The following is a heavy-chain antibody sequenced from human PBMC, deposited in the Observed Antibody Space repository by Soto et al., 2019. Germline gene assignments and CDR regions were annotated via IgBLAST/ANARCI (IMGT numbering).Heavy chain of an antibody. Sequence: QSGPTLVNPTQTLTLTCTFSGFSLSTSGVGVGWIRQPPGKALEWLALIYWDDDKRNSPSLKSRLTITKDTSKNLVVLTMTNMDPVDTATYYCAHRPNGYLSGWDNGFFDYWGQAILVTVSS. J-gene: IGHJ4*02. CDR3: AHRPNGYLSGWDNGFFDY. CDR1: GFSLSTSGVG. CDR2: IYWDDDK. V-gene: IGHV2-5*02. D-gene: IGHD6-19*01.